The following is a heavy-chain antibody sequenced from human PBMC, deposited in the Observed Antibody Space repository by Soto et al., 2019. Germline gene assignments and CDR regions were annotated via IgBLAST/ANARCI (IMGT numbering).Heavy chain of an antibody. D-gene: IGHD5-18*01. CDR1: GFTVSSNY. CDR2: IYSGGSA. CDR3: ARHGYSYGGGYFDY. Sequence: EVQLVESGGGLVQPGGSLRLSCAASGFTVSSNYMTWVRQAPGKGREWVSVIYSGGSAYYADSGKGRFTISRDNSKNTLYLQMNSLRAEDTAVYYCARHGYSYGGGYFDYWGQGTLVTVSS. V-gene: IGHV3-66*04. J-gene: IGHJ4*02.